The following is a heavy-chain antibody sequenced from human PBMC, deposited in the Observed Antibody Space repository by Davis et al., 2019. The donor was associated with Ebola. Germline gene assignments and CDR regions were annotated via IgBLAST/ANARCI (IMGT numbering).Heavy chain of an antibody. Sequence: PSETLSLTCAVYGGSFNDYYWTWIRQPPGKGLEWVSSISSSSSYIYYADSVKGRFTISRDNAKNSLYLQMNSLRAEDTAVYYCARHDPRYYYGMDVWGKGTTVTVSS. D-gene: IGHD1-1*01. J-gene: IGHJ6*04. CDR3: ARHDPRYYYGMDV. V-gene: IGHV3-11*06. CDR2: ISSSSSYI. CDR1: GGSFNDYY.